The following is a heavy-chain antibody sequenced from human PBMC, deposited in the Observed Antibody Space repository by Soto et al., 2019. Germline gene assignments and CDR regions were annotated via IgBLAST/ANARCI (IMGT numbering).Heavy chain of an antibody. CDR3: AGGAGTLEGFDP. D-gene: IGHD1-1*01. CDR2: IIPILGIA. CDR1: GGTFSSYT. J-gene: IGHJ5*02. V-gene: IGHV1-69*02. Sequence: QVQLVQSGAEVKKPGSSVKVSCKASGGTFSSYTISWVRQAPGQGLEWMGRIIPILGIANYAQKFQGRVTITAEKSTSTADMELSSLRSEDTAVYYCAGGAGTLEGFDPWGQGTLVTVSS.